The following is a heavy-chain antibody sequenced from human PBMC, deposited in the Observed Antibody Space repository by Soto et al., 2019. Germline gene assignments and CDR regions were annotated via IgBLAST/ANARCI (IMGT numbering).Heavy chain of an antibody. CDR3: ARVFSSGSGWMYYFYF. CDR2: VFNTGGT. J-gene: IGHJ4*02. D-gene: IGHD6-19*01. V-gene: IGHV4-4*02. CDR1: SDSIAGENW. Sequence: QVQLQESGPGLVKPSETLSLTCTVSSDSIAGENWWSWVRQPPGLGLEGIGEVFNTGGTNYNPSLTSRVTMEVDKSKNQFSLKLISATAADTAVYYCARVFSSGSGWMYYFYFWGQGTLVSVSS.